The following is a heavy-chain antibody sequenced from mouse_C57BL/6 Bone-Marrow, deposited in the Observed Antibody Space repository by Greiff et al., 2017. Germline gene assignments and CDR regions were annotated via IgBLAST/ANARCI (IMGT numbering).Heavy chain of an antibody. CDR1: GYSFTSYY. D-gene: IGHD1-1*01. CDR2: IYPGSGNT. J-gene: IGHJ3*01. CDR3: ARGTTVGRFAY. V-gene: IGHV1-66*01. Sequence: VQLQQSGPELVKPGASVKISCKASGYSFTSYYIHWVKQRPGQGLEWIGWIYPGSGNTKYNEKFKGKATLTADTSSSTSYMQLSSVTSEDSAVYYYARGTTVGRFAYWGQGTLVTVSA.